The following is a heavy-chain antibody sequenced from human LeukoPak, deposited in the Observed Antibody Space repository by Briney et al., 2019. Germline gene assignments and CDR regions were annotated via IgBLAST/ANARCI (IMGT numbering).Heavy chain of an antibody. J-gene: IGHJ6*03. V-gene: IGHV3-21*01. CDR3: ARDGITIFGVVQYYYYYYMDV. CDR2: ITGSGGNR. Sequence: GGSLRLSCAASGFTFSSHGMNWVRQAPGKGLEWVSGITGSGGNRYYADSVKGRFTISRDNAKNSLYLQMNSLRAEDTAVYYCARDGITIFGVVQYYYYYYMDVWGKGTTVTVSS. D-gene: IGHD3-3*01. CDR1: GFTFSSHG.